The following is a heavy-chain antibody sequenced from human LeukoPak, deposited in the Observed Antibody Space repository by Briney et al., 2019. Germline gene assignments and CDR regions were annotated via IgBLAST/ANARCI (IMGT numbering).Heavy chain of an antibody. CDR2: IRSKANSYAT. D-gene: IGHD2-15*01. V-gene: IGHV3-73*01. CDR1: GFTFSGSA. J-gene: IGHJ6*03. CDR3: TRPTRRYCSGGSCYSSYYMDV. Sequence: EPGGSLRLSCAASGFTFSGSAMHWVRQASGKGLEWVGRIRSKANSYATAYAASVKGRFTISRDDSKNTAYLQMNSLKTEDTAVYYCTRPTRRYCSGGSCYSSYYMDVWGKGTTVTVSS.